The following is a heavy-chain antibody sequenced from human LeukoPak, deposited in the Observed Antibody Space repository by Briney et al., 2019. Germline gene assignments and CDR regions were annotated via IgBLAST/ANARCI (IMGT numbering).Heavy chain of an antibody. Sequence: PGGSLRLSCAASGFTFSSYGMSWFRQAPGKGREWVGRIKSKTDGGTTDYAAPVKGRLTISIDDSKNTLYLQMNSLKTEDTAVYYCTTMFYYYGSGRIYYYYYMDVWGKGTTVTISS. CDR3: TTMFYYYGSGRIYYYYYMDV. CDR1: GFTFSSYG. J-gene: IGHJ6*03. V-gene: IGHV3-15*01. D-gene: IGHD3-10*01. CDR2: IKSKTDGGTT.